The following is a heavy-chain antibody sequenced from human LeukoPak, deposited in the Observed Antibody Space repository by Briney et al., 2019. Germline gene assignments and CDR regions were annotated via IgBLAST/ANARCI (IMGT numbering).Heavy chain of an antibody. V-gene: IGHV3-15*01. J-gene: IGHJ1*01. CDR2: IKSKTDGGTT. D-gene: IGHD3-9*01. CDR3: TTGPQYYDILTGYYIYAEYFQH. CDR1: GFTFSNAW. Sequence: GGSLRLSCAASGFTFSNAWMSWVRQAPGKGLEWVGRIKSKTDGGTTDYAAPVKGRFTISRDDSKNTLYLQMNSLKTEDTAVYYCTTGPQYYDILTGYYIYAEYFQHWGQGTLVTVSS.